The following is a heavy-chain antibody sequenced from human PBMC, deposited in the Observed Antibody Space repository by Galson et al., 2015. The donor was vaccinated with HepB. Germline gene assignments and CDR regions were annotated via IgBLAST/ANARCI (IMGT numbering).Heavy chain of an antibody. D-gene: IGHD6-19*01. V-gene: IGHV3-74*01. CDR2: ISNDGRTT. CDR1: GFTLSDFW. Sequence: SLRLSCAVSGFTLSDFWMHWVRQVPGKGLVWVSRISNDGRTTTYAASVKGRFTISRDNANNAVYLQMDSLAVEDTAVYYCARGRLSSSVYTLGYWGQGTLVTVSS. CDR3: ARGRLSSSVYTLGY. J-gene: IGHJ4*02.